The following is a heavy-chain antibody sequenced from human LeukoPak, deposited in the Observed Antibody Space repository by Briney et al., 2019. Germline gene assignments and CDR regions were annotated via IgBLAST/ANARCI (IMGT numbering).Heavy chain of an antibody. CDR2: ISWNSGSI. V-gene: IGHV3-9*03. J-gene: IGHJ4*02. CDR1: GFTFDDYA. Sequence: PGRSLRLFCAASGFTFDDYAMHWVRQAPGKGLEWVSGISWNSGSIGYADSVKGRFTISRDNAKNSLYLQMNSLRAEDMALYYCAKDAGSGGWTWDYFDYWGQGTLVTVSS. CDR3: AKDAGSGGWTWDYFDY. D-gene: IGHD6-19*01.